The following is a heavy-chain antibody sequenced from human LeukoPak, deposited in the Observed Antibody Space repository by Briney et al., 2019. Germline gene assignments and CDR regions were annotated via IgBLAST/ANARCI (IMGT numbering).Heavy chain of an antibody. J-gene: IGHJ6*02. CDR3: ARIRFGNYYYYGMDV. CDR1: GYTFTGYY. V-gene: IGHV1-2*02. D-gene: IGHD3-10*01. Sequence: ASVKVSCKAPGYTFTGYYMHWVRQAPGQGLEWMGWINPNSGGTNYAQKFQGRVTMTRDTSISTAYMELSRLRSDDTAVYYCARIRFGNYYYYGMDVWGQGTTVTVSS. CDR2: INPNSGGT.